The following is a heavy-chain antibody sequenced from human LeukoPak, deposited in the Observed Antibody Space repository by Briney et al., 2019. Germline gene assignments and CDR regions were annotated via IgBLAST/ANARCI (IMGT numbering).Heavy chain of an antibody. D-gene: IGHD2-21*02. J-gene: IGHJ4*02. CDR2: IGWNGGGI. Sequence: PGGSLRLSCAASGFSFDDYAMHWVRQAPGKGLEWVSGIGWNGGGIVYADSVKGRFTISRDNAKNSLYLLMNSLGAEDTALYYCVKLTAAGFADSWGQGTLVTVSS. CDR1: GFSFDDYA. V-gene: IGHV3-9*01. CDR3: VKLTAAGFADS.